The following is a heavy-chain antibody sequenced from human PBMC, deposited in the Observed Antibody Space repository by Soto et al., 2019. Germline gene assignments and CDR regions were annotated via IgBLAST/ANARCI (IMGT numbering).Heavy chain of an antibody. CDR1: GFTFSSYS. CDR2: ISSSSNTI. J-gene: IGHJ4*02. V-gene: IGHV3-48*01. CDR3: ARDSRGSTWAYYFDY. Sequence: GGSLRLSCAASGFTFSSYSMNWVRQAPGKGLEWISFISSSSNTIYYADSLKGRFTVSRDNAKNSLYLQMNSLRAEDTAVYYCARDSRGSTWAYYFDYWGQGTLVTVSS. D-gene: IGHD3-10*01.